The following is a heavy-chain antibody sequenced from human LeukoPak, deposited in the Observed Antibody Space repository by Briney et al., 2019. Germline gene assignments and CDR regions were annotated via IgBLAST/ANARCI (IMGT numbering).Heavy chain of an antibody. Sequence: PSETLSLTCTVSSYSISSGYYWGWIRQPPGKGLEWIGSIHHSGSTYYNPSLKRRVTISVDTSKNQFSLKLRSVTAADTAVYYCARRFGRKFGERFYYYHYMDVWGKGTTVTISS. V-gene: IGHV4-38-2*02. J-gene: IGHJ6*03. CDR2: IHHSGST. CDR1: SYSISSGYY. D-gene: IGHD3-10*01. CDR3: ARRFGRKFGERFYYYHYMDV.